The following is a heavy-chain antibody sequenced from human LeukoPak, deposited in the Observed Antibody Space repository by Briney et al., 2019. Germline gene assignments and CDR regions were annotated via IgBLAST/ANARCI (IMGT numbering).Heavy chain of an antibody. V-gene: IGHV1-2*02. CDR2: INPNSGGT. D-gene: IGHD3-22*01. J-gene: IGHJ6*03. CDR3: ARDAYYYDSSGYEESPDYYYYYMDV. Sequence: ASVKVSCKASGYTFTGYYMHWVRQAPGQGLEWMGWINPNSGGTNYAQKFQGRVTMTRDTSISTAYMELSRLRSDDTAVYYCARDAYYYDSSGYEESPDYYYYYMDVWGKGTTVTISS. CDR1: GYTFTGYY.